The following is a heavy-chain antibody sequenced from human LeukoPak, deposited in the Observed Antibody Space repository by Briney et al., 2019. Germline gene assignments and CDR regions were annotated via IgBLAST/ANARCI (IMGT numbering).Heavy chain of an antibody. CDR3: ARGNGDSSGWLVNFDY. CDR2: INPSGGST. J-gene: IGHJ4*02. D-gene: IGHD6-19*01. V-gene: IGHV1-46*01. CDR1: GYTFTSYY. Sequence: GASVKVSCKASGYTFTSYYMHWVRQAPGQGLEWMGIINPSGGSTSYAQKFQGRVTMTRDTSTSTVYMELSSLRSEDTAVYYCARGNGDSSGWLVNFDYWGQGTLVTVSS.